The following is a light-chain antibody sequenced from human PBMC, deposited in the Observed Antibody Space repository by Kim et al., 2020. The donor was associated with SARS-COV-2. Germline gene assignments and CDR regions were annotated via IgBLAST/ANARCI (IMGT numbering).Light chain of an antibody. Sequence: SPGDRATLSCRASQTVSSSYLAWYQQKPGQAPRLLIYSASSRATGIPDRFSGSGSGTDFTLTISSLEPEDFAVYYCQQYDSSRWTFGQGTKVDIK. CDR2: SAS. CDR3: QQYDSSRWT. J-gene: IGKJ1*01. CDR1: QTVSSSY. V-gene: IGKV3-20*01.